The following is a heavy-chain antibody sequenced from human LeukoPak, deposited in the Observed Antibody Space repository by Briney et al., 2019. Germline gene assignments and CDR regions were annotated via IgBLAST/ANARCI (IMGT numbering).Heavy chain of an antibody. CDR2: IYYSGIT. D-gene: IGHD5-12*01. CDR3: ARDRRWLRFHGFDV. J-gene: IGHJ3*01. V-gene: IGHV4-61*01. Sequence: SETLSLICTVSGASVNSGSSYWSWIRQPPGKGLEWIGYIYYSGITNYNPSLKSRVVISVDTSKNQFSLKLKSVTAADTAVYYCARDRRWLRFHGFDVWGQGTMVTVSS. CDR1: GASVNSGSSY.